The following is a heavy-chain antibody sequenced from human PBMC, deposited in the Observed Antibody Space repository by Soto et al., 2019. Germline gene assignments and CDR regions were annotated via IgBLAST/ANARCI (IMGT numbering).Heavy chain of an antibody. J-gene: IGHJ6*02. D-gene: IGHD6-13*01. V-gene: IGHV4-59*01. CDR1: GGSISSYY. CDR3: ARSIESGSSWYYYYYGMDV. CDR2: IYYSGST. Sequence: SETLSLTCTVSGGSISSYYWSWIRQPPGKGLEWIGYIYYSGSTNYNPSLKSRVSISVDTSKNQFFLKLSSVTAADTAVYYCARSIESGSSWYYYYYGMDVWGQGTTVTVSS.